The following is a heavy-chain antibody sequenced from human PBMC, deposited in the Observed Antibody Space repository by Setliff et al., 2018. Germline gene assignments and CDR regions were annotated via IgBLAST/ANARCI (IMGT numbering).Heavy chain of an antibody. Sequence: ASVKVSCKASGYTFTDHGITWVRQAPGQGLEWMGWISGYTGNTNYAHKLQGRVTLTTDTSTGTAYMELRSLRSDDTAVYYCSRLVRYCTVTSCQRASGGEHWGQGTLVTVSS. CDR2: ISGYTGNT. J-gene: IGHJ1*01. CDR3: SRLVRYCTVTSCQRASGGEH. CDR1: GYTFTDHG. D-gene: IGHD2-8*02. V-gene: IGHV1-18*01.